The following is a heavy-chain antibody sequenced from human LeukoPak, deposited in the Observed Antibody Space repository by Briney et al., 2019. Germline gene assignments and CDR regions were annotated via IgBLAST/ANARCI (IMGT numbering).Heavy chain of an antibody. Sequence: GGFLRLSCAASGFTFSSYAMHWVRQAPGKGLEYVSAISSNGGSTYYANSVKGRFTISRDNSKNTLYLQMGSLRAEDMAVYYCARAHYYDSSGFDYWGQGTLVTVSS. CDR1: GFTFSSYA. CDR2: ISSNGGST. CDR3: ARAHYYDSSGFDY. J-gene: IGHJ4*02. V-gene: IGHV3-64*01. D-gene: IGHD3-22*01.